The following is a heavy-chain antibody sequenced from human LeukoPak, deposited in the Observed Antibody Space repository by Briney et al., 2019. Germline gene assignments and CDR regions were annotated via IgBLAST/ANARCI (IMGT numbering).Heavy chain of an antibody. D-gene: IGHD1-1*01. CDR3: ARAGVGTGKGEAYYYYMDV. CDR1: GFTFSSYE. Sequence: GGSLRLSCAASGFTFSSYEMNWVRQAPGKGLEWVSYISSSSSTIYYADSVKGRFTISRDNAKNSLYLQMNSLRAEDTAVYYCARAGVGTGKGEAYYYYMDVWGKGTTVTVSS. CDR2: ISSSSSTI. J-gene: IGHJ6*03. V-gene: IGHV3-48*01.